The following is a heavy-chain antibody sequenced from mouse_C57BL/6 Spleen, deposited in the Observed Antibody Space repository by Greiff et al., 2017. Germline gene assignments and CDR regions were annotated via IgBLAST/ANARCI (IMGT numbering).Heavy chain of an antibody. CDR2: ISGGGSYT. D-gene: IGHD1-1*01. V-gene: IGHV5-4*03. CDR3: ARRSEYYYGDY. CDR1: GFTFSSYS. Sequence: DVQLLQPGAGLVKPGASLKLSCAASGFTFSSYSMSWVRQTPEKRLEWVATISGGGSYTYYTDNVKGRFTISRDNAKNKLYLQMSHLKSEDTAMYYCARRSEYYYGDYWGQGTTLTVSS. J-gene: IGHJ2*01.